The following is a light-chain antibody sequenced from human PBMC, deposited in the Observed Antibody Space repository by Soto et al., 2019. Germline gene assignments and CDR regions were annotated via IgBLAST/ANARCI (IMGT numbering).Light chain of an antibody. CDR2: AAS. V-gene: IGKV1-9*01. Sequence: DIQLTQSPSFLSASVGDRVTITCRASQGISSFLAWYQQKPGKAPNLLIYAASTLQSGVPSRFSGSGSGTEFTLTIGSLQPEDFATYYCQQLKSYPLTFGGGTKVEIK. CDR3: QQLKSYPLT. CDR1: QGISSF. J-gene: IGKJ4*01.